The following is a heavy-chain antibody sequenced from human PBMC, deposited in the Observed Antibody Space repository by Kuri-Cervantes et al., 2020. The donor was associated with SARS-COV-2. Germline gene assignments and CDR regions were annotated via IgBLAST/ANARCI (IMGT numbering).Heavy chain of an antibody. Sequence: ASVKVSCKASGYTFTNYYIYWVRQAPGQGLEWMGIINPSSGGTSDAQKFQGRVTMTRDTSTSTVYVELSSLRSDDTAVYYCARGAGGHSYGGVDYWGQGTPVTVSS. CDR1: GYTFTNYY. V-gene: IGHV1-46*01. J-gene: IGHJ4*02. CDR2: INPSSGGT. CDR3: ARGAGGHSYGGVDY. D-gene: IGHD5-18*01.